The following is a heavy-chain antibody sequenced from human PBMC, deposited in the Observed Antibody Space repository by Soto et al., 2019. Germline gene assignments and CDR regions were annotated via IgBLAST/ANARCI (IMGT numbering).Heavy chain of an antibody. V-gene: IGHV4-59*01. J-gene: IGHJ4*02. CDR2: IYNSGRY. CDR1: GGFI. Sequence: SETLSLTCTVSGGFIWGWILQSPDKGLEWMGYIYNSGRYNYNPSLESRLTISIDTSKNQFSLRLASVTAAVMGVYYCARTLPNRQLFDSWSQGTLVTVSS. CDR3: ARTLPNRQLFDS. D-gene: IGHD1-1*01.